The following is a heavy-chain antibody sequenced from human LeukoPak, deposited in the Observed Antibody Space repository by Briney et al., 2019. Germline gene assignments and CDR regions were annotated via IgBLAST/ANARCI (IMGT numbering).Heavy chain of an antibody. D-gene: IGHD4-17*01. CDR3: ARATVTRTDDAFDI. CDR1: GFTVSSNY. CDR2: IYSGGST. V-gene: IGHV3-53*01. J-gene: IGHJ3*02. Sequence: GGSLRLSCAASGFTVSSNYMSWVRQAPGKGLEWVSVIYSGGSTYYADSVKGRFTISRDNSKNTLYLQMNSLRAEDTAVYYCARATVTRTDDAFDIWAKGQWSPSLQ.